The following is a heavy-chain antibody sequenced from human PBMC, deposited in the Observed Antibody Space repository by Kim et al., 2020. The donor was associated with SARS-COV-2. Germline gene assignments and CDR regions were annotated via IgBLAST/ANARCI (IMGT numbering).Heavy chain of an antibody. CDR1: GFTFSSYA. D-gene: IGHD3-9*01. CDR3: ARDLYDIFDYYGMDV. CDR2: ISYDGSNK. V-gene: IGHV3-30*04. J-gene: IGHJ6*02. Sequence: GGSLRLSCAASGFTFSSYAMHWVRQAPGKGLEWVAVISYDGSNKYYADSVKGRFTISRDNSKNTLYLQMNSLRAEDTAVYYCARDLYDIFDYYGMDVWGQGTTVTVSS.